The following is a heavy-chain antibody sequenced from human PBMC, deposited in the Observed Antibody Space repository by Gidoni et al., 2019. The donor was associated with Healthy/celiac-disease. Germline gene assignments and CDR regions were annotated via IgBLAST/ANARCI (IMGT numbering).Heavy chain of an antibody. CDR1: GGSISSYY. Sequence: QVQLQESGPGLVKPSETLSLTCTVSGGSISSYYWSWIRQPPGKGLEWIGYIYYSGSTNYNPSLKSRVTISVDTSKNQFSLKLSSVTAADTAVYYCARTSAVGYCTNGVCSDFDYWGQGTLVTVSS. CDR3: ARTSAVGYCTNGVCSDFDY. J-gene: IGHJ4*02. D-gene: IGHD2-8*01. V-gene: IGHV4-59*01. CDR2: IYYSGST.